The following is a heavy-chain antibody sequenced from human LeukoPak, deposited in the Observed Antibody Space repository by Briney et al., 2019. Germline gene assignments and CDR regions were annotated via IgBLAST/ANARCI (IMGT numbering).Heavy chain of an antibody. Sequence: GALRLSCAASGFTFSSCAMSWVRQAPGKGLEWVSAISGSGGSTYYADSVKGRFTISRDNSKNTLYLQMNSLRAVDTAVYYCAKGTYIVVVPAANFDYWGQGTLVTVSS. CDR2: ISGSGGST. CDR3: AKGTYIVVVPAANFDY. J-gene: IGHJ4*02. CDR1: GFTFSSCA. V-gene: IGHV3-23*01. D-gene: IGHD2-2*01.